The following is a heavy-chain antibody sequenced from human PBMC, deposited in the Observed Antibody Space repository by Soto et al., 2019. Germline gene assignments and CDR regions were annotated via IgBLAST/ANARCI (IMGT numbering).Heavy chain of an antibody. Sequence: QVQLVQSGAEVKMPGASVKVSCKASGYTFTDYYVHWVRQAPGQGLEWVAWINPKTGSTHYAQKFQGRVTMTRDTSINTSYLEVTRLTSDDTAVYYCARTPESAHHGYWGQGTLVTVSS. V-gene: IGHV1-2*02. D-gene: IGHD6-6*01. CDR2: INPKTGST. CDR1: GYTFTDYY. CDR3: ARTPESAHHGY. J-gene: IGHJ4*02.